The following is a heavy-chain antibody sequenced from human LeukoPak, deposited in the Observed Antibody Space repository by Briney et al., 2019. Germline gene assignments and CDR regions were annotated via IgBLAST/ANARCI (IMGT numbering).Heavy chain of an antibody. CDR1: GFTFSSYA. CDR3: AKFRRGRYYSVLFDY. Sequence: GGSLRLSCAASGFTFSSYAMSWVRQAPGKGLEWVSSISGSGGSTYYADSVKGRFTISRDNSKTTLYLQMNSLRAEDTAVYYCAKFRRGRYYSVLFDYWGQGTLVTVSS. J-gene: IGHJ4*02. CDR2: ISGSGGST. V-gene: IGHV3-23*01. D-gene: IGHD3-10*01.